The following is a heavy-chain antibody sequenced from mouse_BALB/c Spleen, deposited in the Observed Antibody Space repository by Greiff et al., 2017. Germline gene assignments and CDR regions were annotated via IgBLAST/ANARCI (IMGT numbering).Heavy chain of an antibody. CDR1: GYTFTSYT. CDR3: ARDDYDGYAMDY. Sequence: VQLQQSAAELARPGASVKMSCKASGYTFTSYTMHWVKQRPGQGLEWIGYINPSSGYTEYNQKFKDKTTLTADKSSSTAYMQLSSLTSEDSAVYYCARDDYDGYAMDYWGQGTSVTVSS. CDR2: INPSSGYT. D-gene: IGHD2-4*01. J-gene: IGHJ4*01. V-gene: IGHV1-4*02.